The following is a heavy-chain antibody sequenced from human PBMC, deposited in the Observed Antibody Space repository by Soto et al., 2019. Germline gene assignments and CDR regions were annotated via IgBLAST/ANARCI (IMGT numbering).Heavy chain of an antibody. J-gene: IGHJ4*02. Sequence: GGSLRLSCAASGFTVSSNYMSWVRQAPGKGLEWVSVIYSGGSTYYADSVKGRFTISRDNSKNTLYLQMNSLRAEDTAVYYCARGSSSWKNLFDYWGQGTLVTVSS. D-gene: IGHD6-13*01. V-gene: IGHV3-53*01. CDR2: IYSGGST. CDR1: GFTVSSNY. CDR3: ARGSSSWKNLFDY.